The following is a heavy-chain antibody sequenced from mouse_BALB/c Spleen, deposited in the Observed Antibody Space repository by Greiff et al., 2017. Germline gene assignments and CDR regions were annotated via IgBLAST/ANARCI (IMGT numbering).Heavy chain of an antibody. CDR1: GYAFTNYL. CDR2: INPGSGGT. J-gene: IGHJ2*01. V-gene: IGHV1-54*01. Sequence: QVQLQESGAELVRPGTSVKVSCKASGYAFTNYLMEWVKQRPGQGLEWIGVINPGSGGTNYNEKFKGKATLTADKSSSTAYMQLSSLTSDDSAVYLCARDLRGYWGQGTTVTVSS. CDR3: ARDLRGY.